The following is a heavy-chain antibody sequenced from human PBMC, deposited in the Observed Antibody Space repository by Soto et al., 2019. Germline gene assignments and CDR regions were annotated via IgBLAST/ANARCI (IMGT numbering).Heavy chain of an antibody. Sequence: EVQLVECGGGLVQPGGSLRLSCAASGFTFSSYSMNWVRQAPGKGLEWVSYISSSSSTIYYADSVKGRFTISRDNAKNSLYLQMNSLRAEDTAVYYCASVRGNVVVPADYWGQGTLVTVSS. D-gene: IGHD2-2*01. CDR3: ASVRGNVVVPADY. V-gene: IGHV3-48*01. J-gene: IGHJ4*02. CDR2: ISSSSSTI. CDR1: GFTFSSYS.